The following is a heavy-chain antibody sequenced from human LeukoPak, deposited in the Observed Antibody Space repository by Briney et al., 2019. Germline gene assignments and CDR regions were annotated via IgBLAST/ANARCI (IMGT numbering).Heavy chain of an antibody. CDR3: ARRTYYDFWSGYLDY. CDR1: GGSISSSSYY. V-gene: IGHV4-39*01. D-gene: IGHD3-3*01. J-gene: IGHJ4*02. CDR2: IYYSGST. Sequence: SETLSLTCNVSGGSISSSSYYWGWIRQPPGKGLEWIGSIYYSGSTYYNPSLKSRVTISVDTSKNQFSLKLSSVTAADTAVYYCARRTYYDFWSGYLDYWGQGTLVTVSS.